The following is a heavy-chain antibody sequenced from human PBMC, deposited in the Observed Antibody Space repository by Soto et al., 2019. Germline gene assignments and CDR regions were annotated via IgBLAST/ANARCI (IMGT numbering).Heavy chain of an antibody. CDR3: ANRPRYFHFDS. V-gene: IGHV3-23*01. D-gene: IGHD2-21*01. J-gene: IGHJ4*02. CDR1: GFTFSNYS. Sequence: PXGSLRLSCVAAGFTFSNYSMNWVRQAPGKGLEWVSVISASGGDSYYGDSVKGRFTISRDNSKNTVYLQMNSLTADDTAVYYCANRPRYFHFDSWGQGTLVTVYS. CDR2: ISASGGDS.